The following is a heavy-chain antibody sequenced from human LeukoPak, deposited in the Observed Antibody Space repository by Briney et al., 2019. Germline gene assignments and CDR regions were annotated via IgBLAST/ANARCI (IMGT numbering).Heavy chain of an antibody. Sequence: PSETLSLTCTVSGGSVSSGSYLWNWIRQPPGKGPEWIGYIHDGGNPNYNPSLKGRLSISLDTSKNQFSLSLSSVTVADTAVYYCARDQRYCSSSSCPWEPFDYWGQGTLVTVSS. V-gene: IGHV4-61*01. J-gene: IGHJ4*02. CDR1: GGSVSSGSYL. CDR3: ARDQRYCSSSSCPWEPFDY. D-gene: IGHD2-2*01. CDR2: IHDGGNP.